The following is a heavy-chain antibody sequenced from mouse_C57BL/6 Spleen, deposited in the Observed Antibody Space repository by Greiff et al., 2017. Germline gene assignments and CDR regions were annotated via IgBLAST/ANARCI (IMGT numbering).Heavy chain of an antibody. J-gene: IGHJ2*01. CDR2: ILPGRGST. V-gene: IGHV1-9*01. Sequence: QVQLKESGAELMKPGASVKLSCKATGYTFTGYWIEWVKQRPGPGLEWIGDILPGRGSTNYNAKFKGKATFTADTSSNTAYMQLSSLTTEESAIYYCARKGEQARSAYGGKGTTRTVAA. CDR1: GYTFTGYW. CDR3: ARKGEQARSAY. D-gene: IGHD3-2*02.